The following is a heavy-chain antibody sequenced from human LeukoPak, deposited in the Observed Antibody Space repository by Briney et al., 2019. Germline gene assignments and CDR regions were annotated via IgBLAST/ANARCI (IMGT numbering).Heavy chain of an antibody. CDR1: GFTFTNSA. J-gene: IGHJ4*02. D-gene: IGHD2-21*02. Sequence: ASVKVSCKASGFTFTNSAMQWVRQARGQRLEWIGWIVVGSSNTNYAQKFQERVTITRDMSTSTAYMELSSLRSEDTAVYYCAGYCGGDCLYDYWGQGTLVTVSS. CDR2: IVVGSSNT. CDR3: AGYCGGDCLYDY. V-gene: IGHV1-58*02.